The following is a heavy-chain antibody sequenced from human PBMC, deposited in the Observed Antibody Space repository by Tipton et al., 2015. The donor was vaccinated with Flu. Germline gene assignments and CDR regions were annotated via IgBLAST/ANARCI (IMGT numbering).Heavy chain of an antibody. V-gene: IGHV4-59*10. CDR1: GGSFSGYY. D-gene: IGHD3-22*01. J-gene: IGHJ4*02. Sequence: TLSLTCAVYGGSFSGYYWSWIRQPAGKGLEWIGRIYTSGSTNYNPSLKSRVTMSVDTSKNQFSLKLSSVTAADTAVYYCARGDSSGYDYWGQGTLVTVSS. CDR2: IYTSGST. CDR3: ARGDSSGYDY.